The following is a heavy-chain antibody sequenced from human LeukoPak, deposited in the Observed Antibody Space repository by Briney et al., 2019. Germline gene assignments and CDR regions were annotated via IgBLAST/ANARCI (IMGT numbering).Heavy chain of an antibody. CDR2: MNPNSGNT. D-gene: IGHD3-3*01. V-gene: IGHV1-8*02. Sequence: WASVKVSCKASGGTFSSYAINWVRQATGQGLEWMEWMNPNSGNTGYAQKFQGRVTMTRNTSISTAYMELSSLRSEDTAVYYCARGPYHYDFWSVRPGGDHWGQGTLVTVSS. J-gene: IGHJ5*02. CDR1: GGTFSSYA. CDR3: ARGPYHYDFWSVRPGGDH.